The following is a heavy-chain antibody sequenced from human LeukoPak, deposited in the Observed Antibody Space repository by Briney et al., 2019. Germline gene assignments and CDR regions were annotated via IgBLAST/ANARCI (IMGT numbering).Heavy chain of an antibody. D-gene: IGHD5-18*01. CDR3: AKGIELWLTYFDH. Sequence: PGGSLRLSGEASGFSFSSYVMNWVRQAQGTRLDWVAAIRGNGGSTYYADSVKGRFTISRYNSKNTLSLQMNSLRAEDTAVYYCAKGIELWLTYFDHWGQGTLVTASS. V-gene: IGHV3-23*01. J-gene: IGHJ4*02. CDR2: IRGNGGST. CDR1: GFSFSSYV.